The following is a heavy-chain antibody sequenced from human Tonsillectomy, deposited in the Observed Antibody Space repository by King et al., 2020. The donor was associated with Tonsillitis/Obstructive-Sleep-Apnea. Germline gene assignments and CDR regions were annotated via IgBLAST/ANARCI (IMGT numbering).Heavy chain of an antibody. Sequence: VPLVESGGGLVQSGGSLRLSCAASGFTFSSYWMSWVRQAPGQGLEWVANIKQAGSEKHYVDSVKGRFTISRDNAENSLYLQLNSLRAEDTAVYYCAREGGHGMGLDDGGQGTLVTVSA. CDR3: AREGGHGMGLDD. CDR2: IKQAGSEK. D-gene: IGHD3-16*01. V-gene: IGHV3-7*01. J-gene: IGHJ4*02. CDR1: GFTFSSYW.